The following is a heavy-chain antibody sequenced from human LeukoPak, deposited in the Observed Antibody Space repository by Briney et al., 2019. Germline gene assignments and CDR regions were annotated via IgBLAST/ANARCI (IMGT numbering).Heavy chain of an antibody. J-gene: IGHJ6*02. CDR1: GFTFSSYS. V-gene: IGHV3-48*04. Sequence: PGGSLRLSCAASGFTFSSYSMNWVRQAPGKGLEWVSYISSSSSTIYYADSAKGRFTISRDNAKNSLYLQMNSLRAEDTAVYYCAREKDATYGDYVPRYYYYYYGMDVWGQGTTVTVSS. CDR2: ISSSSSTI. CDR3: AREKDATYGDYVPRYYYYYYGMDV. D-gene: IGHD4-17*01.